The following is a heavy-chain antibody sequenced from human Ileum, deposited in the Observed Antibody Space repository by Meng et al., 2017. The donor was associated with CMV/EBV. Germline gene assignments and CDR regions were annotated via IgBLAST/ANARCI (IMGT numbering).Heavy chain of an antibody. J-gene: IGHJ6*02. CDR1: GFTFSSYS. CDR2: ISSSSSYI. CDR3: ARHRVMVVTGGNYYYYGMDV. Sequence: GESLKISCAASGFTFSSYSMNWVRQAPGKGLEWVSSISSSSSYIYYADSVKGRFTISRDNAKNSLYLQMNSLGAEDTAVYYCARHRVMVVTGGNYYYYGMDVWGQGTTVTVSS. D-gene: IGHD4-23*01. V-gene: IGHV3-21*01.